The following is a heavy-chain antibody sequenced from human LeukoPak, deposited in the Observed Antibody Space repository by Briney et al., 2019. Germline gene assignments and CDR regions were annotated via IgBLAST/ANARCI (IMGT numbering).Heavy chain of an antibody. D-gene: IGHD3-16*01. CDR1: GGSISSSSYY. CDR2: IYYSGST. Sequence: SETLSLTCTVSGGSISSSSYYWGWIRQPPGKGLEWIGSIYYSGSTYYNPSLKSRVTISVDTSKNQFSLKLSSVTAADTAVYYCARPVSFPFGDRAACWFDPWGQGTLVTVSS. V-gene: IGHV4-39*01. J-gene: IGHJ5*02. CDR3: ARPVSFPFGDRAACWFDP.